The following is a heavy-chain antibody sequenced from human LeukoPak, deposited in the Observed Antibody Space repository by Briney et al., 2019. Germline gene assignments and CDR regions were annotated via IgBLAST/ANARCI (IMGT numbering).Heavy chain of an antibody. CDR1: GFTFSSYG. V-gene: IGHV3-33*01. J-gene: IGHJ6*04. CDR2: IWHDGSNK. D-gene: IGHD1-26*01. CDR3: ARDKGDLPSYYYYYGMDV. Sequence: PGRSLGLSCAASGFTFSSYGMHWVRQAPGKGLEWVAVIWHDGSNKYYADSVKGRFTISRDNSKNTLYLQMNSLRAEDTAVYYCARDKGDLPSYYYYYGMDVWGKGTTVTVSS.